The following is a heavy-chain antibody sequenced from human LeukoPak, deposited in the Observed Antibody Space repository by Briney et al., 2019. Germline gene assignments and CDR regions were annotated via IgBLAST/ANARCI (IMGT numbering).Heavy chain of an antibody. V-gene: IGHV1-69*04. CDR3: ARDLRVVEALYYYYGMDV. J-gene: IGHJ6*02. CDR2: IIPILGIA. Sequence: SVKVSCMASGGTFSIYAISWVRPAPGQGLGWMGRIIPILGIANYAQKFQGRVTITADKFTRTAYMELSSLRSEDTAVYYCARDLRVVEALYYYYGMDVWGQGTTVTVSS. D-gene: IGHD2-2*01. CDR1: GGTFSIYA.